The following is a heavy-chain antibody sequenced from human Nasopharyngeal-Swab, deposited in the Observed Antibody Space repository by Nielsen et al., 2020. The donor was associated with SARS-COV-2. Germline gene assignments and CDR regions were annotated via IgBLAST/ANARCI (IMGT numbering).Heavy chain of an antibody. D-gene: IGHD5-12*01. CDR3: ARDLGNIVATIGFDY. CDR1: GFTFSSYY. J-gene: IGHJ4*02. V-gene: IGHV3-7*01. CDR2: IKQDGSEK. Sequence: GESLKISCAASGFTFSSYYMSWVRQAPGKGLEWVANIKQDGSEKCYVDSVKGRFTISRDNAKNSLYLQMNSLRAEDTAVYYCARDLGNIVATIGFDYWGQGTLVTVSS.